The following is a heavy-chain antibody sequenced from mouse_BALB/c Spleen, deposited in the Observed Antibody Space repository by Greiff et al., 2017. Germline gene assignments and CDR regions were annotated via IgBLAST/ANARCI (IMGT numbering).Heavy chain of an antibody. J-gene: IGHJ4*01. CDR2: IWRGGST. CDR1: GFSLTSYG. V-gene: IGHV2-5-1*01. D-gene: IGHD2-1*01. Sequence: QVQLQQSGPSLVQPSQSLSITCTVSGFSLTSYGVHWVRQSPGKGLEWLGVIWRGGSTDYNAAFMSRLSITKDNSKSQVFFKMNSLQADDTAIYYCAKNLYYGNYDAMDYWGQGTSVTVSS. CDR3: AKNLYYGNYDAMDY.